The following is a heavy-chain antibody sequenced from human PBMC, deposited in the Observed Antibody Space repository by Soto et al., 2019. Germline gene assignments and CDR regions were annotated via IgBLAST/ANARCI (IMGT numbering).Heavy chain of an antibody. Sequence: QMQESGPGLVEPSGTLSLTCDVSGVSISSGSWWSWVRQPPGKGLEWIGEIFHSGSTKYNPSLKSRVTISVDNSKNPFSLRVTSVTAADTAVYYCARDGPDGYNLGYWGQGTLVTVSS. V-gene: IGHV4-4*02. CDR2: IFHSGST. J-gene: IGHJ4*02. CDR1: GVSISSGSW. CDR3: ARDGPDGYNLGY. D-gene: IGHD5-12*01.